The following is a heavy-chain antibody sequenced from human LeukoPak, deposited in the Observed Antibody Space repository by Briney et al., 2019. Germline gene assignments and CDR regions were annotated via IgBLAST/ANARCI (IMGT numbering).Heavy chain of an antibody. CDR3: ARESSRYFDWEDAFDI. J-gene: IGHJ3*02. Sequence: GGSLRLSCAASGFTVSSNYMSWVRQAPGKGLEWVSVIYSGGSTYYADSVKGRFTISRDNSKNTLYLQMNSLRAEDTAVYYCARESSRYFDWEDAFDIWGQGTMVTVSS. V-gene: IGHV3-66*01. D-gene: IGHD3-9*01. CDR1: GFTVSSNY. CDR2: IYSGGST.